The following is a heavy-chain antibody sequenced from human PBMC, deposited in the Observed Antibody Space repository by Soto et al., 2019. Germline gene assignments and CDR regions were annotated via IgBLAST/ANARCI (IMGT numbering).Heavy chain of an antibody. CDR3: AKGPIFGVENIYDY. CDR1: GFTFSSYA. CDR2: MSGNGGSA. J-gene: IGHJ4*02. V-gene: IGHV3-23*01. D-gene: IGHD3-3*01. Sequence: GGSLRLSCAASGFTFSSYAMSWVRQAPGKGLEWVSGMSGNGGSAYYADSGKGRFTISRDNSKKTLYLQMNSLRAEDTALYYCAKGPIFGVENIYDYWGQGTLVTVSS.